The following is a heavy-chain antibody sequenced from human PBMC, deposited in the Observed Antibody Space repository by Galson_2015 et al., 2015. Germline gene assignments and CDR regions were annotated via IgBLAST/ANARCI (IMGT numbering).Heavy chain of an antibody. CDR3: SKNMLMATINGTFDI. D-gene: IGHD5-24*01. V-gene: IGHV3-53*01. J-gene: IGHJ3*02. CDR1: GLTVSSNY. CDR2: IYSGGYT. Sequence: SLRLSCAASGLTVSSNYMRWVRQAPGKGLEWVSLIYSGGYTHYADSMKGRFTISKDNSKNTLYLQMISLRAEDTAVYYCSKNMLMATINGTFDIGGQGTRVTVFS.